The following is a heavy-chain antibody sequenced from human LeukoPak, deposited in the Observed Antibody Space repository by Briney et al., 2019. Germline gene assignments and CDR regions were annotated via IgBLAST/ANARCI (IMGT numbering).Heavy chain of an antibody. D-gene: IGHD1-26*01. CDR1: GGSISSGGYY. V-gene: IGHV4-31*03. J-gene: IGHJ2*01. CDR3: ARGARGIVGVNCYCDL. CDR2: IYYSGST. Sequence: SETLSLTCTVSGGSISSGGYYWSWIRQHPGKGLEWIGYIYYSGSTYYNPSLKSRVTISVDTSKNQFSLKLSSVTAADTAVYYCARGARGIVGVNCYCDLWGRGTLVNVSS.